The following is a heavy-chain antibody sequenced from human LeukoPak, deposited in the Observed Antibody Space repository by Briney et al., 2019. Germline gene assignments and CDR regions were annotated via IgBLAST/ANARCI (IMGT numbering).Heavy chain of an antibody. V-gene: IGHV1-2*02. CDR2: INPNSGGT. CDR3: ARELSSSPRAFDY. D-gene: IGHD6-6*01. CDR1: GYTFTGYY. J-gene: IGHJ4*02. Sequence: ASVKVSCKASGYTFTGYYMHWVRQAPGQVLDWMGWINPNSGGTNYGQKFQGRVTMTRDTSISTAYMELSRLRSDDTAVFYCARELSSSPRAFDYWGQGTLVTVSS.